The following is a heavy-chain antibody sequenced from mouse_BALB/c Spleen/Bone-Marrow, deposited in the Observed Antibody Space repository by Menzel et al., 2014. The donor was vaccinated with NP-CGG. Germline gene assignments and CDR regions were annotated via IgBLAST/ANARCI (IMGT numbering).Heavy chain of an antibody. CDR3: ARATTAGFAY. CDR1: GYTFTDYN. Sequence: EVQGVESGPELVKPGASVKISCKASGYTFTDYNMRWVKQSHGKSLEWIGYIYPYNGGTGYNQKFKSKATLTVDNSSSTAYMELRSLTSEDSAVYYCARATTAGFAYWGQGTLVTVSA. D-gene: IGHD1-2*01. CDR2: IYPYNGGT. V-gene: IGHV1S29*02. J-gene: IGHJ3*01.